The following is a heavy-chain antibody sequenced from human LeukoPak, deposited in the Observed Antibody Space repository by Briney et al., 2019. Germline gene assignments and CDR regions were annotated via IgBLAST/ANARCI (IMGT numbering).Heavy chain of an antibody. Sequence: SETLSLTCTVSGGSVSSGSYYWSWIRQPPGKGLEWIGYIYYNWSTNYNPSLKSRVTISVDTSKNHFSLKLSSVTAADTAAYYCARDGFPINYYYYGMDVWGQGTTVTVSS. J-gene: IGHJ6*02. V-gene: IGHV4-61*03. CDR1: GGSVSSGSYY. CDR2: IYYNWST. D-gene: IGHD3-10*01. CDR3: ARDGFPINYYYYGMDV.